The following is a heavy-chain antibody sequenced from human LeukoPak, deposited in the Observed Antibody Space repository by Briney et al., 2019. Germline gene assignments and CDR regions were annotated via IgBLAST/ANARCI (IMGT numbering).Heavy chain of an antibody. CDR2: VHYSGTT. Sequence: SETLSLICTVSGASISNAYWSWIRQPPGEGLEWRAYVHYSGTTNYHSSLKSRVTISTDTSKNQFSLKLASVTAADTAVYYCARGGRSSTYFDYWGQGALVVVSS. CDR3: ARGGRSSTYFDY. CDR1: GASISNAY. J-gene: IGHJ4*02. D-gene: IGHD2-21*01. V-gene: IGHV4-59*01.